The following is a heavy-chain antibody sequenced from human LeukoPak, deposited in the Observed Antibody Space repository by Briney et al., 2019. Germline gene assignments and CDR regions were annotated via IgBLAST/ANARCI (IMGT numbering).Heavy chain of an antibody. CDR1: GFTFSSYA. J-gene: IGHJ4*02. CDR2: ISYDGSNK. Sequence: GGSLRLSCAASGFTFSSYAMHWVRQAPGKGLEWVAVISYDGSNKYYADSVKGRFTISRDNPKNTLYLQMNSLRAEDTAVYYCATLRITGTSYFDYWGQGTLVTVSS. V-gene: IGHV3-30*01. CDR3: ATLRITGTSYFDY. D-gene: IGHD1-20*01.